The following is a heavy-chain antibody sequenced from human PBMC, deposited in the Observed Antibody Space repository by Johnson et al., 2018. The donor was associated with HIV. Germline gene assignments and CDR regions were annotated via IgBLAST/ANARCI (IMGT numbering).Heavy chain of an antibody. D-gene: IGHD5-24*01. Sequence: QVQLVESGGGVVQPGRSLRLSCAASGFTFSSYAMHWVRQAPGKGLEWVAVISYAGSNKYYADSVKGRFTISRDNAKNTLYRQMSSLRDEDTAVYYCARGRNSALDIWGQGTMVTVSS. CDR3: ARGRNSALDI. CDR2: ISYAGSNK. J-gene: IGHJ3*02. CDR1: GFTFSSYA. V-gene: IGHV3-30*04.